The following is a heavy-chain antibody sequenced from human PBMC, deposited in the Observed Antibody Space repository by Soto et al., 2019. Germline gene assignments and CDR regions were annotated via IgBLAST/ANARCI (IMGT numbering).Heavy chain of an antibody. Sequence: SETLSLTCTVSGGSIGSYYWSWIRQPPGKGLEWIGYIYYSGSTNYNPSLKSRVTISVDTSKNQFSLKLSSVTAADTAVYYCARGSMIVVVTGAFDIWGQGTMVTV. V-gene: IGHV4-59*01. D-gene: IGHD3-22*01. CDR3: ARGSMIVVVTGAFDI. J-gene: IGHJ3*02. CDR2: IYYSGST. CDR1: GGSIGSYY.